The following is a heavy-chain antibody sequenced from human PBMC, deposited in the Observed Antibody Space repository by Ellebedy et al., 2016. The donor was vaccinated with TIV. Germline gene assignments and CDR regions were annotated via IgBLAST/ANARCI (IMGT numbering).Heavy chain of an antibody. CDR3: AADMGASGPDAFDI. J-gene: IGHJ3*02. V-gene: IGHV1-58*02. D-gene: IGHD1-26*01. CDR2: IVVGSGNT. CDR1: GFTFTSSA. Sequence: AASVKVSCKASGFTFTSSAMQWVRQARGQRLEWIGWIVVGSGNTNYAQKFQERVTITRYMSTSTAYMELSSLRTEDTDVYYCAADMGASGPDAFDIWGQGTMVTVSS.